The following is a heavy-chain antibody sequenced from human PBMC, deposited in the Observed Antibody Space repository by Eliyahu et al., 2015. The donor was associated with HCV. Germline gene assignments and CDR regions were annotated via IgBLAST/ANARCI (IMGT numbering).Heavy chain of an antibody. V-gene: IGHV4-39*01. Sequence: QLQLQEAGPGLVKPSETLSLTCFVSGASISSVNHYWGWIRQPPGKGLECIGNIFYNGRAFYNPSLKSRVTISVDTPKNQFSLKLTSVTAADTAVYYCARHEYSKNTDSWGQGTLVTVSS. J-gene: IGHJ5*01. CDR2: IFYNGRA. CDR1: GASISSVNHY. CDR3: ARHEYSKNTDS. D-gene: IGHD6-6*01.